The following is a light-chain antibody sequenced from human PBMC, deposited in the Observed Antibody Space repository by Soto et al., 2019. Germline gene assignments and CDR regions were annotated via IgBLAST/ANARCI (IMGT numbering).Light chain of an antibody. CDR1: QSVSSY. CDR2: DAS. J-gene: IGKJ2*01. CDR3: QQRQA. Sequence: EIVLTQSPATLSLSPGERATLSCRASQSVSSYLAWYQQKPGQAPRLLIYDASNRATGIPARFSGSGSGTDFTLTISSLEREDFAVYYCQQRQAFGQGTKLEIK. V-gene: IGKV3-11*01.